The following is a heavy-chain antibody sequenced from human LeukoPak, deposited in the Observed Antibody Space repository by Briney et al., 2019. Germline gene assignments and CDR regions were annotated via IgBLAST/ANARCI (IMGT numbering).Heavy chain of an antibody. CDR3: ARGGLRVWYSSGWHWFDP. Sequence: SETLSLTCAVYGGSFGGYYWSWIRHPPGKGLEWIGEINHSGSTNYKPSLKSRVTISVDTSKNQFSLKLSSVTAADTAVYYCARGGLRVWYSSGWHWFDPWGQGTLVTVSS. CDR1: GGSFGGYY. V-gene: IGHV4-34*01. J-gene: IGHJ5*02. CDR2: INHSGST. D-gene: IGHD6-19*01.